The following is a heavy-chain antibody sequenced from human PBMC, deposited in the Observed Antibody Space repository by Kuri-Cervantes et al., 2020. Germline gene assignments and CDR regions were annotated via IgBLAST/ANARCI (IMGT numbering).Heavy chain of an antibody. V-gene: IGHV3-48*01. J-gene: IGHJ4*02. CDR1: GFTLSSFW. Sequence: GGSLRLSCAASGFTLSSFWLTWVRQAPGKGLEWVSYISSSSSSIYYADSVKGRFTISRDNAKNSLYLQIDSLRAEDTAVYYCARGAGLFTMIVGLDYWGQGTLVTVSS. D-gene: IGHD3-22*01. CDR2: ISSSSSSI. CDR3: ARGAGLFTMIVGLDY.